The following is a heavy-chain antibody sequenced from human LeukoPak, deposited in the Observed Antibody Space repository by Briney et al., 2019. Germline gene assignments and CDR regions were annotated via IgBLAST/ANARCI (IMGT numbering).Heavy chain of an antibody. CDR3: AKRDDFWSGSFDY. J-gene: IGHJ4*02. CDR2: ISGSGGST. CDR1: GFTFSSYA. D-gene: IGHD3-3*01. Sequence: GGSLRFSCAASGFTFSSYAMSWVRQAPGKGLEWVSAISGSGGSTYYADSVKGRFTISRDNSKNTLYLQMNSLRAEDTAVYYCAKRDDFWSGSFDYWGQGTLVTVSS. V-gene: IGHV3-23*01.